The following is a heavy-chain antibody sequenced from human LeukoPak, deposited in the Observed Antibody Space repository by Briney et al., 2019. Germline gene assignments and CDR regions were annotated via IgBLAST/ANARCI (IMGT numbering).Heavy chain of an antibody. J-gene: IGHJ4*02. Sequence: KTGGSLRLSCAASGFTFSTYSMNWVRQAPGKGLEWVSSICSGSTYIYYADSVKGRFTISRDNAKNSLYLQMYSLRAEDTAVYYCARESAYWGQGTLVTVSS. CDR2: ICSGSTYI. CDR1: GFTFSTYS. V-gene: IGHV3-21*01. CDR3: ARESAY.